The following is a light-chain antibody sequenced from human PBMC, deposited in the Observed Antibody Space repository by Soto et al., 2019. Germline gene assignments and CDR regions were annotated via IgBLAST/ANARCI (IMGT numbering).Light chain of an antibody. J-gene: IGLJ1*01. CDR3: SSYTSSSSYV. CDR1: SSDVGGYNY. V-gene: IGLV2-14*01. CDR2: EVS. Sequence: LTHPASVSGSPGQSITISCTGTSSDVGGYNYVSWYQQHPGKAPKLMIYEVSNRPSGVSNRFSGSKSGNTASLTISGLQAEDEADYYCSSYTSSSSYVFGTGTKVTVL.